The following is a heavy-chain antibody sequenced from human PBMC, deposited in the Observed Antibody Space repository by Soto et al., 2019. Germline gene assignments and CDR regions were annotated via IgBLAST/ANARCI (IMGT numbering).Heavy chain of an antibody. CDR3: ARDAPQDVYYDSSGYHYYYGMDV. V-gene: IGHV1-2*02. Sequence: ASVKVSCKASGYTFTGYYMHWVRQAPGQGLEWMGWINPNSGGTNYAQKFQGRVTMTRDTSISTAYMELSRLRSDETAVYYCARDAPQDVYYDSSGYHYYYGMDVWGQGTTVTVSS. CDR2: INPNSGGT. CDR1: GYTFTGYY. D-gene: IGHD3-22*01. J-gene: IGHJ6*02.